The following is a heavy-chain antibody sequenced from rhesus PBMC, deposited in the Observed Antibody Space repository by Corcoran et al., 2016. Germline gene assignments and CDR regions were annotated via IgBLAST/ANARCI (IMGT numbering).Heavy chain of an antibody. CDR3: ARSLTPYSSCTNYFDY. V-gene: IGHV4-169*01. Sequence: QLQLQESGPGLVKPSETLSVTCAVSGGSISSSYWSWIRQAAGRGLEGFGYIYGSGSSTNYNPSLKSRLTLSVDTSKNQLSLKLSSVTTADTAVYYCARSLTPYSSCTNYFDYWGQGVLVTVSS. J-gene: IGHJ4*01. CDR2: IYGSGSST. CDR1: GGSISSSY. D-gene: IGHD6-13*01.